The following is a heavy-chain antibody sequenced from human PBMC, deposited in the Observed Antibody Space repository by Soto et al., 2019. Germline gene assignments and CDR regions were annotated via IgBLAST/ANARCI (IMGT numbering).Heavy chain of an antibody. CDR3: ASITMVRGVTYYYYGMDV. J-gene: IGHJ6*02. CDR1: GGTFSSYA. V-gene: IGHV1-69*01. D-gene: IGHD3-10*01. Sequence: QVQLVQSGAEVKKPGSSVKVSCKASGGTFSSYAISWVRQAPGQGLEWMGGIIPIFGTANYAQKFQGRVRITADESTSTAYMELSSLRSEDTAVYYCASITMVRGVTYYYYGMDVWGQGTTVTVSS. CDR2: IIPIFGTA.